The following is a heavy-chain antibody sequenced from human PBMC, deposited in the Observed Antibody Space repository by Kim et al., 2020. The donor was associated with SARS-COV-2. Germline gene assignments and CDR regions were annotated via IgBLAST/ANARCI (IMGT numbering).Heavy chain of an antibody. D-gene: IGHD6-13*01. J-gene: IGHJ4*02. CDR1: GFTFSSYE. Sequence: GGSLRLSCAASGFTFSSYEMNWVRQAPGKGLEWVSYISSSGSTIYYADSVKGRFTISRDNAKNSLYLQMNSLRAEDTAVYYCASGVLVAAAGTQYWGQGTLVTVSS. CDR3: ASGVLVAAAGTQY. CDR2: ISSSGSTI. V-gene: IGHV3-48*03.